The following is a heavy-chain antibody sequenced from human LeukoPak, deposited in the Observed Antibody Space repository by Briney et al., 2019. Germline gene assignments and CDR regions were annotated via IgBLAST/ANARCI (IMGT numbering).Heavy chain of an antibody. Sequence: ASVKVSCKACGYTFTGYYMHWVRQAPGQGLEWMGWINPNSGGTNYAQKFQGRVTMTRDTSISTAYMELSTLRSDDTAVYYCARVFIQLWFSEGFDTWGQGTLVTVSS. J-gene: IGHJ5*02. CDR2: INPNSGGT. V-gene: IGHV1-2*02. D-gene: IGHD5-18*01. CDR1: GYTFTGYY. CDR3: ARVFIQLWFSEGFDT.